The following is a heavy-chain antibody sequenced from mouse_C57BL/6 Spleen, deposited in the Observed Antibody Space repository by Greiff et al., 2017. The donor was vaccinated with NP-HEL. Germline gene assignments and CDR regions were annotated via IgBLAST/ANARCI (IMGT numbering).Heavy chain of an antibody. CDR2: INPNNGGT. V-gene: IGHV1-26*01. CDR1: GYTFTDYY. CDR3: ARKGGAMDD. Sequence: VQLQQSGPELVKPGASVKISCKASGYTFTDYYMNWVKQSHGKSLEWIGDINPNNGGTSYNQKFKGKATLTVDKSSSTAYMELRSLTSEDSAVYYCARKGGAMDDWGQGTSVTVSS. J-gene: IGHJ4*01.